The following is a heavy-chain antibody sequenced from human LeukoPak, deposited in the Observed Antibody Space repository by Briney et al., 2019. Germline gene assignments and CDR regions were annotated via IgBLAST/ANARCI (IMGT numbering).Heavy chain of an antibody. CDR2: IYYSGST. Sequence: SETLSLTCTVSGGSISSSSYYWGWIRQPPGKGLEWIGSIYYSGSTYYNPSLKSRVTISVDTSKNQFSLKLSSVTAADTAVYYCATLELGATDDWGQGTLVTVSS. CDR1: GGSISSSSYY. CDR3: ATLELGATDD. J-gene: IGHJ4*02. V-gene: IGHV4-39*01. D-gene: IGHD1-26*01.